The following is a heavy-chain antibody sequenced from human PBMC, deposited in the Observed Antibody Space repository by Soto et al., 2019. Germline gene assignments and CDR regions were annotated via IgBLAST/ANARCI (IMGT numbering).Heavy chain of an antibody. J-gene: IGHJ5*02. Sequence: PSQTLSLTCAISGDSVSSNSAAWNWIRQSPSRGLEWLGRTYYTSKWYNDYAVSVKSRITINPDTSKNQFSLQLNSVTPEDTAVYYCARGDIVVVPAAPEQHRTNWVDPWGQGTLVTVSS. CDR1: GDSVSSNSAA. CDR2: TYYTSKWYN. D-gene: IGHD2-2*01. V-gene: IGHV6-1*01. CDR3: ARGDIVVVPAAPEQHRTNWVDP.